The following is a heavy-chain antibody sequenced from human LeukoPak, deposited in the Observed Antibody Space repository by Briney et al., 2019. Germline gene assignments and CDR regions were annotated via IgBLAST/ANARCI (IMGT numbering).Heavy chain of an antibody. Sequence: SETQTLTCTVSGASISSYYWSWIRQPPGKGLEWIGYIFHSGSTNYDPSLKSRVTISVDTSKNQLSLKLSSVTAADTAEYYCARGAPGGNDYGDYWGQGTLVTVSS. CDR1: GASISSYY. CDR2: IFHSGST. V-gene: IGHV4-59*01. CDR3: ARGAPGGNDYGDY. J-gene: IGHJ4*02.